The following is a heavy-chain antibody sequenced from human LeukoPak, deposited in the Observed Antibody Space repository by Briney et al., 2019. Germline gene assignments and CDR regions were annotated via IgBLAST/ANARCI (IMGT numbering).Heavy chain of an antibody. J-gene: IGHJ4*02. Sequence: PSETLSLTCTVSGGSISSSSYYWGWIRQPPGKGLEWIGSIYYSGSTYYNPSLKSRVTISVDTSKNQFSLKLSSVTAADTAVYYCASYSSDWYDYFDYWGQGTLVTVSS. V-gene: IGHV4-39*01. CDR1: GGSISSSSYY. CDR2: IYYSGST. D-gene: IGHD6-19*01. CDR3: ASYSSDWYDYFDY.